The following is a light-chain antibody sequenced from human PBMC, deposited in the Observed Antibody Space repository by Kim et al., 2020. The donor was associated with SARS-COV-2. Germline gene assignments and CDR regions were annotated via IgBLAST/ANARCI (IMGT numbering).Light chain of an antibody. CDR1: GSSLGTNG. Sequence: GQGVTVCCSGRGSSLGTNGVDWYQQCQGTAPEVLIYKNKRRPSGVPDRFSGSRSGTSASLAISGLQSEDEGDYYCAGWDDNLNAEVFGGGTKLTVL. CDR3: AGWDDNLNAEV. J-gene: IGLJ3*02. V-gene: IGLV1-44*01. CDR2: KNK.